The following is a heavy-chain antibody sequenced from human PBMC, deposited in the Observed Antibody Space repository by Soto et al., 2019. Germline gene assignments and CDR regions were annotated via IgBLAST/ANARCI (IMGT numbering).Heavy chain of an antibody. CDR3: ARNSSSFDYYYYGMDV. CDR2: IIPIFGTA. CDR1: GGTFSSYA. D-gene: IGHD6-6*01. V-gene: IGHV1-69*13. Sequence: SVKVSCKASGGTFSSYAISWVREAPGQGLEWMGGIIPIFGTANYAQKFQGRVTITADESTSTAYMELSSLRSEDTAVYYCARNSSSFDYYYYGMDVWGQGTTVTVSS. J-gene: IGHJ6*02.